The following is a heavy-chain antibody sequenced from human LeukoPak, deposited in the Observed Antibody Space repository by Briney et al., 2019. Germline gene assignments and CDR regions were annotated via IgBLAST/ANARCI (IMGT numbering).Heavy chain of an antibody. CDR3: ARFYGDYSPEYFHH. Sequence: GGSLRLSCAASGFSFSNSGMHWVRQAPGKGLEWVSTIGANGGRTYYADSVKGRFTISRDNSKNTLYLQMNSLRAEDTAVYYCARFYGDYSPEYFHHWGQGTLVTVSS. V-gene: IGHV3-23*01. J-gene: IGHJ1*01. CDR1: GFSFSNSG. D-gene: IGHD4-17*01. CDR2: IGANGGRT.